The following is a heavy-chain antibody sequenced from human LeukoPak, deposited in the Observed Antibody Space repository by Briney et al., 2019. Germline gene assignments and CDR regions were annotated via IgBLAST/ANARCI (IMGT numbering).Heavy chain of an antibody. J-gene: IGHJ3*02. CDR2: ISGSGGST. V-gene: IGHV3-23*01. CDR3: ANPRGVIRAFDI. CDR1: GFIFRKYW. D-gene: IGHD3-10*01. Sequence: GGSLRLSCAASGFIFRKYWISWVRQAPGKGLEWVSAISGSGGSTYYADSVKGRFTISRDNSKNTLYLQMNSLRAEDTAVYYCANPRGVIRAFDIWGQGTMVTVSS.